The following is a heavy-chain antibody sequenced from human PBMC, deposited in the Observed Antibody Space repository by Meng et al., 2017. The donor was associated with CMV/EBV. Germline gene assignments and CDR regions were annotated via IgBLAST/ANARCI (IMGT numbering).Heavy chain of an antibody. CDR3: ARGGGSSGYLDAFDI. J-gene: IGHJ3*02. CDR2: IYYSGST. CDR1: SGSISSGDSY. V-gene: IGHV4-30-4*08. D-gene: IGHD3-22*01. Sequence: SETLSLTCTVSSGSISSGDSYWSWIRQPPGKGLEWIGYIYYSGSTYYNPSLKSRVTISVDTSKHQFSLKLSSVTAADTAVYYCARGGGSSGYLDAFDIWGQGTMVTVSS.